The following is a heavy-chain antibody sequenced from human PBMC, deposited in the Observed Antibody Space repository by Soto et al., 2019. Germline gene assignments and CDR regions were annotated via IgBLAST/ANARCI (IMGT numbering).Heavy chain of an antibody. D-gene: IGHD5-18*01. Sequence: QVQLQESGPGLVKPSETLSLTCTVSGGSISSYYWSWIRQPPGKGLEWIGYIYYSGTTNYNPSLKSRVTLTVDTSKNQLSLKLSSVTAADTAVYYCARRYGYSFDYWGQGTLVTVSS. CDR2: IYYSGTT. J-gene: IGHJ4*02. V-gene: IGHV4-59*08. CDR1: GGSISSYY. CDR3: ARRYGYSFDY.